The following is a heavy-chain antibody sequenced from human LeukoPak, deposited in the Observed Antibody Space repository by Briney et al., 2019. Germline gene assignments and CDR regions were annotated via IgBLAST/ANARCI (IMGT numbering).Heavy chain of an antibody. CDR1: GGSISSYY. J-gene: IGHJ2*01. Sequence: SETLPLTCTVSGGSISSYYWSWIRQPAGKGLEWIGRIYTSGSTNYNPSLKSRVTMSVDTSKNQFSLKLSSVTAADTAVYYCARDRQSGSYPLYWYFDLWGRGTLVTVSS. D-gene: IGHD1-26*01. CDR2: IYTSGST. CDR3: ARDRQSGSYPLYWYFDL. V-gene: IGHV4-4*07.